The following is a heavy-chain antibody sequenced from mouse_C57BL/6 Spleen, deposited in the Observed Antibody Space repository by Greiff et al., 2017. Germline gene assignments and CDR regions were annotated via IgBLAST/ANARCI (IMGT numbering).Heavy chain of an antibody. V-gene: IGHV5-6*01. J-gene: IGHJ3*01. CDR2: ISSGGSYT. CDR1: GFTFSSYG. D-gene: IGHD2-3*01. CDR3: ARQIDGSFAY. Sequence: EVQVVESGGDLVKPGGSLKLSCAASGFTFSSYGMSWVRQTPDKRLEWVATISSGGSYTYYPDSVKGRFTISRDNAKNTLYLQMSSLKSEDTAMYYCARQIDGSFAYWGQGTLVTVSA.